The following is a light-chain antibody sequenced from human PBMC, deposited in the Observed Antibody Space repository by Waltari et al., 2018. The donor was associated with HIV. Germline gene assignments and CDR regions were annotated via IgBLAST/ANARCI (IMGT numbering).Light chain of an antibody. CDR1: QSVTTN. V-gene: IGKV3-15*01. Sequence: EIVMTQSPATLSVSPGESAILSCRASQSVTTNFAWYQQKPGQAPRLLIYGASTRATGIPARFSGSGSGTGFTLTISSLQSEDFAIYYCQQYNNWPPEDTFGQGTKLEIK. CDR2: GAS. J-gene: IGKJ2*01. CDR3: QQYNNWPPEDT.